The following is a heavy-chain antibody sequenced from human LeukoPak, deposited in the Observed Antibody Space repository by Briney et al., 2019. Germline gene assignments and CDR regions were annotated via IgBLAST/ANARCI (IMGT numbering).Heavy chain of an antibody. J-gene: IGHJ4*02. V-gene: IGHV3-21*01. CDR1: GFTFSSYS. CDR2: ISSSSSYI. Sequence: GGSLRLSCAASGFTFSSYSMNWVRQAPGKGPEWVSSISSSSSYIYYADSVKGRFTISRDNAKNSLYLQMNSLRAEDTAVYYCARDVGIAVAGPLRCWGQGTLVTVSS. D-gene: IGHD6-19*01. CDR3: ARDVGIAVAGPLRC.